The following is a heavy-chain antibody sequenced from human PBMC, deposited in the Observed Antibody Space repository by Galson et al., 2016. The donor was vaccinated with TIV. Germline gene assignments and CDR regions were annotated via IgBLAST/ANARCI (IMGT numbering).Heavy chain of an antibody. CDR2: ITVSGANT. D-gene: IGHD3-22*01. CDR1: GLTFSSFA. CDR3: AKMDSSGYYYAMRFDS. J-gene: IGHJ4*02. V-gene: IGHV3-23*01. Sequence: SLRLSCAASGLTFSSFAFSWVRQAPGKGLEWVSAITVSGANTYYTDSVKGRITVSRDNSKNTLYLQMNSLRAEDTAVYYCAKMDSSGYYYAMRFDSWGQGTLFTVSS.